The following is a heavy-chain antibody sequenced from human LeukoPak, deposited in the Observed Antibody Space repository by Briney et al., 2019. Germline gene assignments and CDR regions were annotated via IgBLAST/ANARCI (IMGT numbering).Heavy chain of an antibody. D-gene: IGHD3-22*01. Sequence: TASETLSLTCTVSGGSISSYYWSWIRQPPGKGLEWIGCIYYSGSTNYNPSLKSRVTISVDTSKNQFSLKLSSVTAADTAVYYCARDYYDSSGSIRFDYWGQGTLVTVSS. J-gene: IGHJ4*02. CDR1: GGSISSYY. V-gene: IGHV4-59*01. CDR3: ARDYYDSSGSIRFDY. CDR2: IYYSGST.